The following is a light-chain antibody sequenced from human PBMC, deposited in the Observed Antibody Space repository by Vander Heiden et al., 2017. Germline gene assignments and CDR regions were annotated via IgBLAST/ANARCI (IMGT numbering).Light chain of an antibody. Sequence: EIVLTQSPGTLSSPPGERATLSCRASQSVSSSYLAWYQQKPGQAPRLLIYGASSRATGIPDRFSGSGSGTDFTLTISRLEPEDFAVYYCQQYGSSPYTFGQGTKLEIK. CDR2: GAS. V-gene: IGKV3-20*01. CDR1: QSVSSSY. J-gene: IGKJ2*01. CDR3: QQYGSSPYT.